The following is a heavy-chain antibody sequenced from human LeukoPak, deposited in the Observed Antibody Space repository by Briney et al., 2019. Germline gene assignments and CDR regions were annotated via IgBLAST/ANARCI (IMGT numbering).Heavy chain of an antibody. V-gene: IGHV3-23*01. D-gene: IGHD6-19*01. J-gene: IGHJ4*02. CDR1: GFTFSSYA. CDR3: AGAEWLVRTMYYFDY. CDR2: ISGSGGST. Sequence: GGSLRLSCAASGFTFSSYAMNWVRQAPGKGLEWVSAISGSGGSTYYADSVKGRFTISRDNSKNTLYLQMNSLRAEDTAVYYCAGAEWLVRTMYYFDYWGQGTLVTVSS.